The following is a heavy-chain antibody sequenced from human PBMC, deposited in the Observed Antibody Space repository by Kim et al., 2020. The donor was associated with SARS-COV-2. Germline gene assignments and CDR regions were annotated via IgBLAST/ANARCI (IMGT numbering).Heavy chain of an antibody. Sequence: GGSLRLSCAASGFTFSSYAMSWVRQAPGKGLEWVSAISGSGGSTYYADSVKGRFTISRDNSKNTLYLQMNSLRAEDTAVYYCAKGYYYDSSGYYLPKQLFDYWGQGTLVTVSS. CDR1: GFTFSSYA. CDR3: AKGYYYDSSGYYLPKQLFDY. J-gene: IGHJ4*02. V-gene: IGHV3-23*01. D-gene: IGHD3-22*01. CDR2: ISGSGGST.